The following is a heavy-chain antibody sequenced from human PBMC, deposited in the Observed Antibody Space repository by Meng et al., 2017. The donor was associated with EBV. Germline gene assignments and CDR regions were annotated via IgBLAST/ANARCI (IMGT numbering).Heavy chain of an antibody. CDR2: FLPRLGAP. CDR1: GGPFRYYA. Sequence: QVQLVQSAAEGMKPGSSVMLSFNTSGGPFRYYAISWVRQAPGQGLEWLGGFLPRLGAPNYAQKFHGRVKITADESTSTHYMDLSSLRSEDTAIYYCASESGRGYTPDYWGQGTLVTVSS. D-gene: IGHD3-10*01. CDR3: ASESGRGYTPDY. J-gene: IGHJ4*02. V-gene: IGHV1-69*01.